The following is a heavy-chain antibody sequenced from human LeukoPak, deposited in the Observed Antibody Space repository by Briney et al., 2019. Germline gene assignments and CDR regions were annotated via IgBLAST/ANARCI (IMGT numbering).Heavy chain of an antibody. D-gene: IGHD2-8*01. CDR3: ARVPLGGANAIAFVDY. CDR2: IYYSGST. V-gene: IGHV4-31*03. CDR1: GGSISSGGYY. J-gene: IGHJ4*02. Sequence: SQTLSLTCTVSGGSISSGGYYWSWIRQHPGKGLEWIGYIYYSGSTYYNPSLKSRDTISVDTSKNQFSLKLSSVTAADTAVYYCARVPLGGANAIAFVDYWGQGTLVTVSS.